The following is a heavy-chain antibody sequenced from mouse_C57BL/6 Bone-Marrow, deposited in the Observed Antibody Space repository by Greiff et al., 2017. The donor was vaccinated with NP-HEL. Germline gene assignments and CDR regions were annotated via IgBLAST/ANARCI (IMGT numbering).Heavy chain of an antibody. CDR2: IRLKSDNYAT. J-gene: IGHJ2*01. D-gene: IGHD1-1*01. V-gene: IGHV6-3*01. Sequence: EVKLMESGGGLVQPGGSMKLSCVASGFTFSNYWMNWVRQSPEKGLEWVAQIRLKSDNYATHYAESVKGRFTISRDDSKSSVYLQMNNLRAEDTGIYYCTGPPDDYGSSYGGDYWGQGTTLTVSS. CDR1: GFTFSNYW. CDR3: TGPPDDYGSSYGGDY.